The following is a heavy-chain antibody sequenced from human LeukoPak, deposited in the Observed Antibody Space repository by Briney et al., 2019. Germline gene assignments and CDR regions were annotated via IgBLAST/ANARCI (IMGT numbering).Heavy chain of an antibody. J-gene: IGHJ4*02. V-gene: IGHV3-30*04. CDR1: GFTFSTIG. Sequence: GGSLRLSCAASGFTFSTIGLHWVRQAPGKGLEWVEMISPDGSKTFYTDSVKGRFTISRDNSNNTLYLQMNSVRLEDTALYYCATEGEEWTNFDYWGQGTLVTVSS. CDR3: ATEGEEWTNFDY. D-gene: IGHD3-3*01. CDR2: ISPDGSKT.